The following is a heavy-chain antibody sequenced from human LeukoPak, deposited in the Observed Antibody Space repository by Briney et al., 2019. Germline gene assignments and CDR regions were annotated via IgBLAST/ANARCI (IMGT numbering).Heavy chain of an antibody. CDR3: ARSHYDSSGYYYDY. CDR2: ISAYNGNT. D-gene: IGHD3-22*01. CDR1: GYTFTSYG. Sequence: SVKVSCKASGYTFTSYGISWVRHAPGQGLEWMGWISAYNGNTNYAQKLQGRVTMTTDTSTSTAYMELRSLRSDDTAVYYCARSHYDSSGYYYDYWGQGTLVTVSS. J-gene: IGHJ4*02. V-gene: IGHV1-18*01.